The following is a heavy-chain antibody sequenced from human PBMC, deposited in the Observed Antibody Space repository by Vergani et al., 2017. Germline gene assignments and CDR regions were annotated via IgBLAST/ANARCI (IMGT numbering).Heavy chain of an antibody. D-gene: IGHD3-3*01. V-gene: IGHV3-21*04. J-gene: IGHJ4*02. CDR3: ARVPGPGFWSGYYDY. CDR2: ISSSSSYI. CDR1: GFTFSSYS. Sequence: EVQLVESGGGLVKPGGPLRLSCAASGFTFSSYSMNWVRQAPGKGLEWVSSISSSSSYIYYADSVKGRFTISRDNAKNSLYLQMNSLRAEDTAVYYCARVPGPGFWSGYYDYWGQGTLVTVSS.